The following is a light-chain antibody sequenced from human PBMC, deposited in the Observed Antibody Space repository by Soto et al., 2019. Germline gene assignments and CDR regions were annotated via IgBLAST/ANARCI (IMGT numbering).Light chain of an antibody. CDR1: QRLSSN. V-gene: IGKV3-20*01. CDR2: GVS. Sequence: EIVMTQSPATLSVSPGERATLSCRASQRLSSNLAWYQQKPGQAPRLLIYGVSNRATGIPDRFSGSGSGTDFTLTISRLEPEDFAVYYCQQFGTSPPNTFGPGTKVDIK. CDR3: QQFGTSPPNT. J-gene: IGKJ3*01.